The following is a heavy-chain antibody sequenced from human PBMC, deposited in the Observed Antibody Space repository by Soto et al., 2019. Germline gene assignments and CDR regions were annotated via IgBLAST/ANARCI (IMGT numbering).Heavy chain of an antibody. CDR2: INPSGGST. D-gene: IGHD2-2*01. V-gene: IGHV1-46*03. CDR1: GYTFTSYY. J-gene: IGHJ4*02. Sequence: QVQLVQSGAEVKKPGASVKVSCKASGYTFTSYYMHWVRQAPGQGLEWMGIINPSGGSTSYAQKFQGRVTMTRDTSTSTVYMELSSLRSEDTAVYYCASHPRVVPAAQYKFDYWGQGTLVTVSS. CDR3: ASHPRVVPAAQYKFDY.